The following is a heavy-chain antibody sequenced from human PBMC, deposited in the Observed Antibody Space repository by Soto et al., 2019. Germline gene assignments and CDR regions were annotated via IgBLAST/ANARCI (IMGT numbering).Heavy chain of an antibody. Sequence: SETLSLTCTVSSGSIGTYFWSWIRQPPGKGLEWIGYIYYSGTTNYNPSLKSRVTIFLDTPKNQFSLRLSSVTAADTAVYYCARGRGGTYDAFDIWGQGTLVTVSS. CDR2: IYYSGTT. V-gene: IGHV4-59*01. CDR1: SGSIGTYF. J-gene: IGHJ3*02. CDR3: ARGRGGTYDAFDI. D-gene: IGHD1-26*01.